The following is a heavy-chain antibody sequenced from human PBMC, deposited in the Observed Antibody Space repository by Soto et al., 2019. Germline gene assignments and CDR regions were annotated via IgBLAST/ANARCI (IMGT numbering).Heavy chain of an antibody. V-gene: IGHV3-23*01. J-gene: IGHJ4*02. CDR3: ATEGVVTLYY. D-gene: IGHD3-22*01. CDR2: ISGSGGST. CDR1: GFTFSSYS. Sequence: GGSLRRSCAASGFTFSSYSTSWVRQPPGKGLEWVSAISGSGGSTYYADSVKGRFTISRDNSKNTLYLQMNSLRADDTAVYYCATEGVVTLYYWGQGTLVTVSS.